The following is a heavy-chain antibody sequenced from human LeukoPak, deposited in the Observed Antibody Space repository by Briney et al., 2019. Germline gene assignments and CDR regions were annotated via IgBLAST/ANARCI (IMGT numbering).Heavy chain of an antibody. CDR1: GFTFSSYR. CDR3: ASSTTMANYYFDY. Sequence: PGGSLRLSCAASGFTFSSYRMNWVRQAPGKGLEWVSCISSSGSTIYYADSVKGRFTISRDNAKNSLYLQMNSLRDEDTAVYYCASSTTMANYYFDYWGQGTLVTVSS. V-gene: IGHV3-48*02. J-gene: IGHJ4*02. CDR2: ISSSGSTI. D-gene: IGHD5-18*01.